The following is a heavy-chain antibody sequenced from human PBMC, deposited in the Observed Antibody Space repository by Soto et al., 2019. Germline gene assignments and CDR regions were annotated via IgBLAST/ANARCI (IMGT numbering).Heavy chain of an antibody. CDR2: ISYDGSNK. CDR3: ARPLWRDDYNWGYFDL. Sequence: QVQLVESGGGVVQPGRSLRLSCAASGFTFSSYAMHWVRQAPGKGLEWVAVISYDGSNKYYADSVKGRFTISRDNSKNTLYLQMNRLRAEDSAVYYCARPLWRDDYNWGYFDLWGRGTLVTVPS. CDR1: GFTFSSYA. D-gene: IGHD4-4*01. J-gene: IGHJ2*01. V-gene: IGHV3-30-3*01.